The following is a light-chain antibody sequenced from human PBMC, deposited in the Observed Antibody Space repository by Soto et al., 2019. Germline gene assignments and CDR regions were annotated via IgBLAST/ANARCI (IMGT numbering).Light chain of an antibody. Sequence: DIQMTQSPSSLSASVVDRVTITCRASQSISNHLNWYQQKPGKAPKLLIFAASTLQSGVPSGFSGSGSGTDFTLTISNLQPEDLATYYCQQSFRTPHTFGPGTKVDIK. CDR2: AAS. J-gene: IGKJ3*01. CDR1: QSISNH. V-gene: IGKV1-39*01. CDR3: QQSFRTPHT.